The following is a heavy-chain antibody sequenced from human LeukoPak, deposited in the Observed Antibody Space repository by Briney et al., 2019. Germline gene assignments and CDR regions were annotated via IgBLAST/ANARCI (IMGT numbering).Heavy chain of an antibody. CDR2: ISSSSSYI. J-gene: IGHJ4*02. CDR1: GFTFSSYS. V-gene: IGHV3-21*01. D-gene: IGHD3-16*02. Sequence: PGGCLRLSCPASGFTFSSYSMNWVRQAQGKGLEWVSSISSSSSYIYYADSVKGRFTISRDNAKNSLYLQMNSLRAEDTAVYYCARDPSVGVYDYVWGSYRWSDYWGQGTLVTVSS. CDR3: ARDPSVGVYDYVWGSYRWSDY.